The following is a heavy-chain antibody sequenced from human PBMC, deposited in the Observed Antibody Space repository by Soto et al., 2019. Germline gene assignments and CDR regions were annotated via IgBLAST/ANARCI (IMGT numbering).Heavy chain of an antibody. J-gene: IGHJ5*02. Sequence: GGSLRLSCTASGFTLQNYAMAWVRQAPGKGLEWVSTLIGGHYGTAYSYSVKGRFTVSRDNSKNCLYLQMNSLGVEDTAMYFCAKGRSTGDIDWFDPWGQGSLVTVSS. CDR1: GFTLQNYA. CDR2: LIGGHYGT. V-gene: IGHV3-23*01. D-gene: IGHD3-10*01. CDR3: AKGRSTGDIDWFDP.